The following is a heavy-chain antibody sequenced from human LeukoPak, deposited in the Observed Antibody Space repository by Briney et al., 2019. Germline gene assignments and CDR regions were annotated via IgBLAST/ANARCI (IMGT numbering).Heavy chain of an antibody. J-gene: IGHJ4*02. Sequence: SVKVSCKASGSTFSSYAISWVRQAPGQGLEWMGGIIPIFGTASYAQKFQGRVTITADESTSTAYMELSSLRSEDTAVYYCAKNHGLGGWLLYHFDYWGQGTLVTVSS. CDR1: GSTFSSYA. V-gene: IGHV1-69*13. CDR2: IIPIFGTA. CDR3: AKNHGLGGWLLYHFDY. D-gene: IGHD3/OR15-3a*01.